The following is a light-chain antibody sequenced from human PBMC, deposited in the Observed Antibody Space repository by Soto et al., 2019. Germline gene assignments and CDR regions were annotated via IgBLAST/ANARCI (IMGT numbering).Light chain of an antibody. Sequence: QSALTQPASVSGSPGQSITIPCTGTSSDVGGYNFVSWYQQHPGKAPRLMIFEVNNRPSGVSDRFSGSKSGNTASLTISGLQLEDEADYYCSSYTFSSTLVVFGGGTKLTVL. J-gene: IGLJ3*02. CDR1: SSDVGGYNF. CDR2: EVN. CDR3: SSYTFSSTLVV. V-gene: IGLV2-14*01.